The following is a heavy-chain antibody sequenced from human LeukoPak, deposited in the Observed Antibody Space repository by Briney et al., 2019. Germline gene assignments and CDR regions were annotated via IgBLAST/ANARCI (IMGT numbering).Heavy chain of an antibody. D-gene: IGHD3-16*01. V-gene: IGHV1-2*02. Sequence: ASVKVSCKASGYTFTAYYVHRVRQAPGQGLEWMGLINPNSGGTNYAQRFQDRVTMTRDTSISTAYMELSNLTSDDTAVYFCASDKGTLGGDYWGQGTLVTVSS. CDR3: ASDKGTLGGDY. CDR1: GYTFTAYY. CDR2: INPNSGGT. J-gene: IGHJ4*02.